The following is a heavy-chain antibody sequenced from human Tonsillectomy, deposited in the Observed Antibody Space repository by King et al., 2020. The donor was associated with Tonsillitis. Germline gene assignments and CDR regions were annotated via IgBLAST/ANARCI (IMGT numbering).Heavy chain of an antibody. CDR1: GFTFSSYA. Sequence: VQLVESGGGLVQPGGSLRLSCSASGFTFSSYAMHWVRQAPGKGLEYVSAISSNGGSTYYADSVKGRFTISRDNSKNTLYLQMSSLRAEDTAVYYCVKTRDSSGYYAFSYFDYWGQGTLVTVSS. CDR2: ISSNGGST. CDR3: VKTRDSSGYYAFSYFDY. J-gene: IGHJ4*02. V-gene: IGHV3-64D*06. D-gene: IGHD3-22*01.